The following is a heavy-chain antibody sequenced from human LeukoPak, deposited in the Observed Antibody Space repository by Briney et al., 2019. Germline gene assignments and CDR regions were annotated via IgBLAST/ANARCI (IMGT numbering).Heavy chain of an antibody. CDR2: INPNSGGT. D-gene: IGHD3-10*01. CDR1: GYTFTSYG. V-gene: IGHV1-2*02. CDR3: AILPYGSGSYGLDY. Sequence: ASVKVSCKASGYTFTSYGISWVRQAPGQGLEWMGWINPNSGGTNYAQKFQGRVTMTRDTSISTAYMELSRLRSDDTAVYYCAILPYGSGSYGLDYWGQGTLVTVSS. J-gene: IGHJ4*02.